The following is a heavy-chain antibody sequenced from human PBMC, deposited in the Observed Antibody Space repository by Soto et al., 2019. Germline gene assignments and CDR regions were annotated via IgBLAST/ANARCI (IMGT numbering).Heavy chain of an antibody. D-gene: IGHD6-19*01. J-gene: IGHJ4*02. CDR1: GGTFSSYA. V-gene: IGHV1-69*01. Sequence: QVQLVQSGAEVKKPGSSVKVSCKASGGTFSSYAISWVRQAPGQGLEWMGGIIPIFGTANYAQKFQGRVTITADESTSTAYMELSSLRCEDMAVYYCARDIGYSLVAGTDYWGQGTLVTVSS. CDR3: ARDIGYSLVAGTDY. CDR2: IIPIFGTA.